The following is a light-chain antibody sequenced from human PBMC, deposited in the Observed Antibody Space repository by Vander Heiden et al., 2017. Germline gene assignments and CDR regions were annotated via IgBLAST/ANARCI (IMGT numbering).Light chain of an antibody. CDR2: AAS. V-gene: IGKV1D-12*01. CDR3: QQANSFPPGFT. Sequence: DIQMTQSPSSVSESVGDRVTITCRASQGISNWLAWYQQKPGKAPKLLIYAASSLQSGVPSRFSGSGSGTDFTLTISSLQPEDSATYYCQQANSFPPGFTFGPGTKVDIK. CDR1: QGISNW. J-gene: IGKJ3*01.